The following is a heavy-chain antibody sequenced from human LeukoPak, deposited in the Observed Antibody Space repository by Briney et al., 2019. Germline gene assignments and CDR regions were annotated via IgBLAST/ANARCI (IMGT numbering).Heavy chain of an antibody. V-gene: IGHV4-59*01. Sequence: SETLCLTCTVSGGSISGYYWSWIRQPPGKGLEWIGYIYYSGSTNYNPSLESRVTISVDTSKNQFSLKLSSVTAADTAFYYCARRMDSYGLLDYWGQGTLVTVSS. CDR1: GGSISGYY. D-gene: IGHD5-18*01. CDR3: ARRMDSYGLLDY. J-gene: IGHJ4*02. CDR2: IYYSGST.